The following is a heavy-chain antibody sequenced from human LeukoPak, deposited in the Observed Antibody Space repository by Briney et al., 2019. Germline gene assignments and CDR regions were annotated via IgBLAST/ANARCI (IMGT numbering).Heavy chain of an antibody. CDR2: ISGYDGNT. V-gene: IGHV1-18*01. Sequence: ASVKVSCKTSGYTFTSYGFSWVRQAPGQGLEWMGWISGYDGNTSHAQKFQGRVTMTTDTSTSTAYMELRSLRSDDTAVYYCARDLCSSTSCSNWFDPWGQGTLVTVSS. D-gene: IGHD2-2*01. CDR1: GYTFTSYG. CDR3: ARDLCSSTSCSNWFDP. J-gene: IGHJ5*02.